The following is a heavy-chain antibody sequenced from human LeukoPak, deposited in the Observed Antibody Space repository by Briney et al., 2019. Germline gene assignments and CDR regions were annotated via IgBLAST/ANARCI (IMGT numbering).Heavy chain of an antibody. CDR2: ISYDGSNK. D-gene: IGHD2-21*02. Sequence: GGSLRLSCAASGFTFSSYAMHWVRQAPGKGLEWVAVISYDGSNKYYADSVKGRFTISRDNSKNTLYLQMNSLRAEDTAVYYCARDSGPYCGGDCYSQFDYWGQGTLVTVSS. CDR3: ARDSGPYCGGDCYSQFDY. V-gene: IGHV3-30*14. J-gene: IGHJ4*02. CDR1: GFTFSSYA.